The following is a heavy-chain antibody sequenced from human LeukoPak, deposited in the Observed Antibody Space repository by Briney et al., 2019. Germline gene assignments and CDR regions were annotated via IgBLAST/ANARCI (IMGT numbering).Heavy chain of an antibody. CDR3: ARHYDSSGYYPYYFDY. V-gene: IGHV4-39*07. CDR1: GGSISSSSYY. CDR2: IYYSGST. Sequence: SETLSLTCTVSGGSISSSSYYWGWIRQPPGTGLEWLGSIYYSGSTYYNPSLKSRVTISVDTSKNQFSLKLSSVTAADTAVYYCARHYDSSGYYPYYFDYWGQGTLVTVSS. D-gene: IGHD3-22*01. J-gene: IGHJ4*02.